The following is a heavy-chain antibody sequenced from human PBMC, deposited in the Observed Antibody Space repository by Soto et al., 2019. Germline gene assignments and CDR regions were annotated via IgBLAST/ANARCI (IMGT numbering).Heavy chain of an antibody. CDR2: IYSGGST. CDR1: GFTVSSNY. Sequence: GGSLRLSCAAPGFTVSSNYMSWVRQAPGKGLEWVSVIYSGGSTYYADSVKGRFTISRDNSKNTLYLQMNSLRAEDTAVYYCLRQYYDILTGYYRGNYFDYWRQGTLVTVSS. CDR3: LRQYYDILTGYYRGNYFDY. V-gene: IGHV3-66*01. D-gene: IGHD3-9*01. J-gene: IGHJ4*02.